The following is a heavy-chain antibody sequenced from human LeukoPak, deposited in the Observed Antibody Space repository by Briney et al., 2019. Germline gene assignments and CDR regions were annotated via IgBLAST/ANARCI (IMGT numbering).Heavy chain of an antibody. D-gene: IGHD3-3*01. J-gene: IGHJ5*02. CDR2: IYYSGST. CDR1: GGSISSYY. V-gene: IGHV4-59*01. CDR3: ARDLGFWNGYYTYNWFDP. Sequence: SETLSLTCTVSGGSISSYYWSWIRQPPGKGLEWIGYIYYSGSTNYNPSLKSRVTISVDTSKNQFSLKLSSVTAADTAVYYCARDLGFWNGYYTYNWFDPWGQGTLVTVSS.